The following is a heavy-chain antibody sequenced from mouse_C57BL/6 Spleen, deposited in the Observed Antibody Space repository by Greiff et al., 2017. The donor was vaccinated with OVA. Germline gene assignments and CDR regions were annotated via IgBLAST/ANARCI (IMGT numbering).Heavy chain of an antibody. Sequence: VQLQQSGAELVRPGTSVKVSCKASGYAFTNYLIEWVKQRPGQGLEWIGVINPGSGGTNYNEKFKGKATLTADKSSSTAYMQLSSLTSEDSAVYFCARSAQDSFAYWGQGTLVTVSA. D-gene: IGHD3-2*02. CDR1: GYAFTNYL. CDR3: ARSAQDSFAY. V-gene: IGHV1-54*01. J-gene: IGHJ3*01. CDR2: INPGSGGT.